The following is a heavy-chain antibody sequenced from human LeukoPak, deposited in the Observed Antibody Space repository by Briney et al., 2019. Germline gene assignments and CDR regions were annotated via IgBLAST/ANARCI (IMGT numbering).Heavy chain of an antibody. J-gene: IGHJ3*02. CDR1: GGSISGSSYY. D-gene: IGHD1-26*01. CDR2: IYYSGST. CDR3: ARQLIVGATSAHDAFDI. V-gene: IGHV4-39*01. Sequence: SETLSLTCTVSGGSISGSSYYWGWIRQPPGKGLEWIGSIYYSGSTYYNPSLKSRVTISVDTSKNQFSLKLSSVTAADTAVYYCARQLIVGATSAHDAFDIWGQGTMVTVSS.